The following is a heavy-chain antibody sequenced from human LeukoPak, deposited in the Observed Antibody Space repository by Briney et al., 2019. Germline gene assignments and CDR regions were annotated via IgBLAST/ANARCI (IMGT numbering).Heavy chain of an antibody. V-gene: IGHV3-73*01. D-gene: IGHD5-12*01. CDR3: TRLSLVAI. CDR1: GFTFSGSA. Sequence: GGFLRLSCAASGFTFSGSAMHWVRQASGQGLEWVGRIRSKANSYATAYAASVKGRFTISRDDSKNTAYLQMNSLKTEDTAVYYCTRLSLVAIWGQGTLVTVSS. CDR2: IRSKANSYAT. J-gene: IGHJ4*02.